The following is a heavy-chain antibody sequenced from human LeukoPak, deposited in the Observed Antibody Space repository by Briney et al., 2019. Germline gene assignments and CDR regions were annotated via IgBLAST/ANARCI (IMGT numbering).Heavy chain of an antibody. CDR2: INPNSGGT. V-gene: IGHV1-2*02. CDR3: AAGITILGVVIRYDY. D-gene: IGHD3-3*01. J-gene: IGHJ4*02. CDR1: GYAFTGYY. Sequence: ASVKVSCKASGYAFTGYYMHWVRQAPGQGLEWMGWINPNSGGTNYAQKFQGRVTMTRDTSISTAYMELSRLRSDDTAVYYCAAGITILGVVIRYDYWGQGTLVTVSS.